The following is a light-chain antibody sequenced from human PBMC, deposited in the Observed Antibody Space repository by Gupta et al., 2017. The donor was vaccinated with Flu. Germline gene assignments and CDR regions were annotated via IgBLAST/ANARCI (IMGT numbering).Light chain of an antibody. CDR1: SSNSGSNY. CDR2: RNN. J-gene: IGLJ2*01. V-gene: IGLV1-47*01. Sequence: RVTISCSGSSSNSGSNYVYWYQKLPRTAPKLIIYRNNQRSSGVPDRFSGSKSGTSASLAISGLRSEEEDDYYCAAWDDSMSAVVFGGGTKLTVL. CDR3: AAWDDSMSAVV.